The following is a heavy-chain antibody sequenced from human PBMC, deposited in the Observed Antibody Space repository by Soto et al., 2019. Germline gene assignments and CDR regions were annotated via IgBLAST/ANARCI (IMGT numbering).Heavy chain of an antibody. V-gene: IGHV5-10-1*01. Sequence: LSVSGKRSGGSFTSYWISGLRQMPGKGLEWMGRIDPSDAYTNYSPSFQGHVTISADKSISTAYLQWSSLKASDTAMYYCARPGYSSGGSCAFIPWGHGTLVSDS. CDR2: IDPSDAYT. CDR1: GGSFTSYW. J-gene: IGHJ5*02. CDR3: ARPGYSSGGSCAFIP. D-gene: IGHD2-15*01.